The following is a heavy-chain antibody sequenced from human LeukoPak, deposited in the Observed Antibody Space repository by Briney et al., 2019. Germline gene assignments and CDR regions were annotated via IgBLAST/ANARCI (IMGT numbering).Heavy chain of an antibody. D-gene: IGHD3-9*01. J-gene: IGHJ5*02. CDR3: ARGLIRYFDPLLTNWFDP. V-gene: IGHV4-34*01. CDR1: GGSISGNY. Sequence: SETLSLTCTVSGGSISGNYWSWIRQPPGKGLEWIGEINHSGSTNYNPSLKSRVTISVDTSNNQFSLMLSSVTAADTAVYYCARGLIRYFDPLLTNWFDPWGQGTLVTVSS. CDR2: INHSGST.